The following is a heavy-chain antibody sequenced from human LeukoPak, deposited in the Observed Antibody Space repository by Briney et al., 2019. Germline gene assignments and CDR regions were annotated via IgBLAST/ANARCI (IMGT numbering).Heavy chain of an antibody. D-gene: IGHD2-15*01. V-gene: IGHV3-23*01. CDR3: AKGGGSSCYSPSDY. Sequence: GGSLRLSSGGSGFTFSSYAMSWVRQAPGKGLEWVSAISGSGTDTFYANSVKGRFTISRDNPKNTLYLQMNSLRAEDTAVYYCAKGGGSSCYSPSDYWGQGTLVTVSS. CDR1: GFTFSSYA. CDR2: ISGSGTDT. J-gene: IGHJ4*02.